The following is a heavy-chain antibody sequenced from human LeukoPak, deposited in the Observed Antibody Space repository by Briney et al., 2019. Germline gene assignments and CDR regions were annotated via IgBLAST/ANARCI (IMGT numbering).Heavy chain of an antibody. CDR2: IIPIFGTA. J-gene: IGHJ4*02. V-gene: IGHV1-69*13. D-gene: IGHD3-22*01. CDR3: ATHYYDSSGYYRIFDY. CDR1: GGTFSSYA. Sequence: ASVKVSCKASGGTFSSYAISWVRQAPGQGLEWMGGIIPIFGTANYAQKFQGRVTITADESTSTAYMELSSLRSEDTAVYYCATHYYDSSGYYRIFDYWGQGTLVTVSS.